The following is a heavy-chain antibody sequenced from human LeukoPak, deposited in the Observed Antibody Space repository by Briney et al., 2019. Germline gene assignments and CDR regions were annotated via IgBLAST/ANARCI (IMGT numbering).Heavy chain of an antibody. CDR3: ATRGIIAAAGPNWFDP. D-gene: IGHD6-13*01. Sequence: ASVKVSCKVSGYTLPELSMHWVRQAPGKGLEWMGGFDPEDGETIYAQKFQGRVTMTEDTSTDTAYMELSSLRSEDTAVYYCATRGIIAAAGPNWFDPWGQGTLVTVSS. J-gene: IGHJ5*02. CDR2: FDPEDGET. CDR1: GYTLPELS. V-gene: IGHV1-24*01.